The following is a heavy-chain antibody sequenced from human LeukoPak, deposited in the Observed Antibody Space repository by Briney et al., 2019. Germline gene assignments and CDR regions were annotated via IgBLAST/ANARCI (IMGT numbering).Heavy chain of an antibody. CDR3: ATQVRAPTLYYYGMDV. Sequence: SETLSLTCAVSGGSISSSYWWSWVRQPPGKGLEWIGEIYHSGSTNYNPSLKSRVTISVDKSKNQFSLKLSSVTAADTAVYYCATQVRAPTLYYYGMDVWGQGTTVTVSS. J-gene: IGHJ6*02. D-gene: IGHD3-10*01. V-gene: IGHV4-4*02. CDR2: IYHSGST. CDR1: GGSISSSYW.